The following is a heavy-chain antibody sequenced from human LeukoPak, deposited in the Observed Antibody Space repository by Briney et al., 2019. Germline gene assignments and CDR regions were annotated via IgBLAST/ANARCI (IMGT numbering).Heavy chain of an antibody. CDR3: ARDEDIGAAVHYFDY. D-gene: IGHD6-13*01. V-gene: IGHV3-30*04. J-gene: IGHJ4*02. Sequence: PGGSLRLSCAASGFTFTSYSMHWVRQAPGKGLEWVAVISSDGRDKHYADSVKGRFTISRDNSKNTLYLQMNSLRAEDTAVYYCARDEDIGAAVHYFDYWGQGTLVTVSS. CDR1: GFTFTSYS. CDR2: ISSDGRDK.